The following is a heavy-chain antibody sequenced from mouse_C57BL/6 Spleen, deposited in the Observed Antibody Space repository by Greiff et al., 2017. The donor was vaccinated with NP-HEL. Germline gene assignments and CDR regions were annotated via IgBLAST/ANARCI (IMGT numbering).Heavy chain of an antibody. CDR3: ARGRTTSYYAMDY. Sequence: QVQLQQSGAELVRPGTSVKVSCKASGYAFTNYLIEWVKQRPGQGLEWIGVINPGSGGTNYNEKFKGKATLTADKYSSTAYMQHRSLTSEDSAVCFYARGRTTSYYAMDYWGQGTSVTVSS. CDR1: GYAFTNYL. V-gene: IGHV1-54*01. J-gene: IGHJ4*01. CDR2: INPGSGGT. D-gene: IGHD2-13*01.